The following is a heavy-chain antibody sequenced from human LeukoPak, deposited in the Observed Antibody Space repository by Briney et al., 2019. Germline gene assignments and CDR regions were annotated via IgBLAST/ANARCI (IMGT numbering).Heavy chain of an antibody. CDR2: IYYSGST. J-gene: IGHJ5*02. CDR1: GGSISSYY. V-gene: IGHV4-59*01. D-gene: IGHD2-2*01. Sequence: SETLSLTCTVSGGSISSYYWSWIQQPPGKGLEWIGYIYYSGSTNYNPPLKSRVTISVDTSKNQFSLKLSSVTAADTAVYYCARDLVPAATSYWFDPWGQGTLVTVSS. CDR3: ARDLVPAATSYWFDP.